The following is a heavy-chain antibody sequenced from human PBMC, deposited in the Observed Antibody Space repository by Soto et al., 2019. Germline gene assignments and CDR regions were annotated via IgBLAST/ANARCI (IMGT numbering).Heavy chain of an antibody. D-gene: IGHD5-12*01. CDR2: INAGNGNT. CDR3: ARGRYGGYVREDY. CDR1: GYTFTSYA. J-gene: IGHJ4*02. Sequence: GASVKVSCKASGYTFTSYAMHWVRQAPGQRLEWMGWINAGNGNTKYSQKFQGRVTITRDTSASTVYMELSSLRSEDTAVYYCARGRYGGYVREDYWGQGTLVTVSS. V-gene: IGHV1-3*01.